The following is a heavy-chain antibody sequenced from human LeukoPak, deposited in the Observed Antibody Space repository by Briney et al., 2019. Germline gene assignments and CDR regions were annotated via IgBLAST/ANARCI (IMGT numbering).Heavy chain of an antibody. J-gene: IGHJ5*02. V-gene: IGHV1-69*13. D-gene: IGHD1-26*01. Sequence: SVKVSCKAPGGTFSSYAISWVRQAPGQGLEWMGGIIPIFGTANYAQKFQGRVTITADESTSTAYMELSSLRSEDTAVYYCARGPHYPNWFDPWGQGTLVTVSS. CDR2: IIPIFGTA. CDR1: GGTFSSYA. CDR3: ARGPHYPNWFDP.